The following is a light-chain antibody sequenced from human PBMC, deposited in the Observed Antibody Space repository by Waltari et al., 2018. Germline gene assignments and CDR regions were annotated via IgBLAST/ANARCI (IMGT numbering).Light chain of an antibody. J-gene: IGKJ2*01. Sequence: DIQMTQSPSTLSASVADRVTIPCRASQSISNWLAWYQQKPGKAPKVLIYKSFTLQSGVPSRFSGSGSETEFILTISSLQPNDFATYYCQQYNIWPYTFGQGTTLEI. V-gene: IGKV1-5*03. CDR3: QQYNIWPYT. CDR2: KSF. CDR1: QSISNW.